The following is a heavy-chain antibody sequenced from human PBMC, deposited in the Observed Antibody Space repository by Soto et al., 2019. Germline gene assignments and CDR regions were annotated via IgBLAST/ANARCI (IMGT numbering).Heavy chain of an antibody. D-gene: IGHD3-9*01. CDR3: SRVFGTYYDILTGLWGRAFDY. Sequence: QVQLVQSGAEEKQPGASVKVSCKASGYSFSNSYVVWVRQAPGQGLEWMGVINPAGGSTTYAQKFQDRVSMTRDTSPSTVFIELLSLRSEATAVFYCSRVFGTYYDILTGLWGRAFDYWCQGTQVTVSS. J-gene: IGHJ4*02. CDR2: INPAGGST. CDR1: GYSFSNSY. V-gene: IGHV1-46*03.